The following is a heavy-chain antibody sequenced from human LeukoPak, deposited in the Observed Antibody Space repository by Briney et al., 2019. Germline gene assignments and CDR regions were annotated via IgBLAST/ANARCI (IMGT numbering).Heavy chain of an antibody. CDR3: ARRRDAYNYFADY. CDR2: IWPGDSDT. D-gene: IGHD5-24*01. CDR1: GYRFDRYW. Sequence: ESLKISCKASGYRFDRYWIGWVRQMPGKGLEGMGIIWPGDSDTRYSPSFQGQATMSVDKSSSTASLQWRSLKAYDTAMYYCARRRDAYNYFADYWGQGTLVTVSS. V-gene: IGHV5-51*01. J-gene: IGHJ4*02.